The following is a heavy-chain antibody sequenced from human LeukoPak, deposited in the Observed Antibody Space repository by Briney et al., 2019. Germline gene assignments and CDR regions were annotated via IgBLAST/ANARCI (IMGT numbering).Heavy chain of an antibody. Sequence: GASVKVSCKASGYTFTTYAMHWVRQAPGQRLEWMGWINAGNGNTKYSQKFQGRVTITRDTSASTAYMELNSLASEDTAVYYCARGGAGSGTSWAYFDYWGQGTLVTVSS. V-gene: IGHV1-3*01. CDR2: INAGNGNT. D-gene: IGHD3-10*01. CDR1: GYTFTTYA. J-gene: IGHJ4*02. CDR3: ARGGAGSGTSWAYFDY.